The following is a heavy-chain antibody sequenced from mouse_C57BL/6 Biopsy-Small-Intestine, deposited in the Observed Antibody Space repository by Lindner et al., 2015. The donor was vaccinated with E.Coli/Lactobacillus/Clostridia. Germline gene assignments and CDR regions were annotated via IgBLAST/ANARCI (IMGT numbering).Heavy chain of an antibody. J-gene: IGHJ3*01. CDR1: GYTFTSYW. CDR2: IDPSDSET. CDR3: ARDDYDGVPFAY. V-gene: IGHV1-52*01. D-gene: IGHD2-4*01. Sequence: VQLQESGAELVRPGSSVKLSCKASGYTFTSYWMHWVKQRPIQGLEWIGNIDPSDSETHYNQKFKDKATLTVDKSSSTAYMQLSSLTSEDSAVYYCARDDYDGVPFAYWGQGTLVTVSA.